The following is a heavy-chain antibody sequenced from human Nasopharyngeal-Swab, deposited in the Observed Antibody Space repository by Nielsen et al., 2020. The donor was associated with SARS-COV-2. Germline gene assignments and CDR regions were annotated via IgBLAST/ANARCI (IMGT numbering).Heavy chain of an antibody. Sequence: GESLKISCAASGFTFSSYAMSWVRQAPGKGLEWVSAISGSGGSTHYADSVKGRFTISRDNSKNTLYLQMNSLRAEDTAVYYCAKDGGLTTFPYYYYYGMDVWGQGTTVTVSS. D-gene: IGHD4/OR15-4a*01. CDR2: ISGSGGST. CDR1: GFTFSSYA. J-gene: IGHJ6*02. V-gene: IGHV3-23*01. CDR3: AKDGGLTTFPYYYYYGMDV.